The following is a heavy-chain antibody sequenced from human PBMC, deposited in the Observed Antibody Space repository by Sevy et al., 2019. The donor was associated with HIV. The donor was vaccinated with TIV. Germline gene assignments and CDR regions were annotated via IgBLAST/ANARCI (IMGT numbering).Heavy chain of an antibody. Sequence: GGSLRLSCSASGFTNDFWMSWVRQAPGKALEWVANIKQDRSEMFYVDSVEGRFIISRDNAKNSIYLQMNTLRVEDTAVYYCTRDRSYGYFDSWGQGTLVTVSS. CDR1: GFTNDFW. V-gene: IGHV3-7*01. J-gene: IGHJ4*02. CDR2: IKQDRSEM. D-gene: IGHD5-18*01. CDR3: TRDRSYGYFDS.